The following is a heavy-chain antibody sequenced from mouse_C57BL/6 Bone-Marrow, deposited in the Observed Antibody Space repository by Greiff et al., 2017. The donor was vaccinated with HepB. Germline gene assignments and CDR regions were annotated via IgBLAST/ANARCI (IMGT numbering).Heavy chain of an antibody. CDR1: GYSFTGYY. CDR3: ARDWDSAWFAY. J-gene: IGHJ3*01. V-gene: IGHV1-42*01. Sequence: VQLKESGPELVKPGASVKISCKASGYSFTGYYMNWVKQSPEKSLEWIGEINPSTGGTTYNQKFKAKAPLTVDKSSSTAYMQLKSLTSEDSAVYYCARDWDSAWFAYWGQGTLVTVSA. D-gene: IGHD4-1*01. CDR2: INPSTGGT.